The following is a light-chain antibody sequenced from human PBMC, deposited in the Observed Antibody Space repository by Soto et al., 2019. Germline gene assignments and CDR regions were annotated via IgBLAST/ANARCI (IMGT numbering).Light chain of an antibody. CDR3: QQCYSTSWT. CDR2: AAS. CDR1: QSISSY. V-gene: IGKV1-39*01. Sequence: DIQMTQSPSSLSASVGDRVTITCRARQSISSYLNWYQQKPGKAPKLLIYAASSLQSGVPSRFSGSGSGTDFTLTISSLQPEDFATYYCQQCYSTSWTFGQRTKVEIK. J-gene: IGKJ1*01.